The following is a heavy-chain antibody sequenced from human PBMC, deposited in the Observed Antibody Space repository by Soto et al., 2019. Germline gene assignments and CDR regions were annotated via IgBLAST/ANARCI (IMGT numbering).Heavy chain of an antibody. V-gene: IGHV3-23*01. CDR3: SRDDSDWFFN. CDR1: GFTFSNFA. Sequence: GGSLRLSCAASGFTFSNFAMNWVRLAPGKGLEWVSLISGSGDTINYADSVKGRFTISRDDSKKTAYLQMNSLESEDTAVYYCSRDDSDWFFNWGRGTLVTVSS. J-gene: IGHJ4*02. CDR2: ISGSGDTI. D-gene: IGHD3-9*01.